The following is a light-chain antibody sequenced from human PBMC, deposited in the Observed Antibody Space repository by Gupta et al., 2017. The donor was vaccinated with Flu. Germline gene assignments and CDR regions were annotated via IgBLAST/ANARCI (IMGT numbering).Light chain of an antibody. V-gene: IGKV1-5*03. CDR2: KAS. CDR3: QPSSAT. J-gene: IGKJ1*01. Sequence: DIQMTQSPSTLSASVGDRVTITCRASQSISNWLAWYQQKAGKAPKHLTYKASSLESGVPSRFSGSGSGTEFTLTMRSLQADDFATYYYQPSSATFGQGTKVEVK. CDR1: QSISNW.